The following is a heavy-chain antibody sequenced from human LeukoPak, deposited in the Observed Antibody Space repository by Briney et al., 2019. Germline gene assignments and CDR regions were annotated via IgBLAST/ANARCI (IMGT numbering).Heavy chain of an antibody. D-gene: IGHD6-13*01. J-gene: IGHJ6*02. CDR2: IYYSGST. Sequence: SETLSLTCTVSGGPISSYYWSWIRQPPGKGLEWIGYIYYSGSTNYNPSLQSRVTISVDTSKNQFSLKLSSVTAADTAVYYCARHLKTGIATAGTAYYGMDVWGQGTTVTVSS. CDR3: ARHLKTGIATAGTAYYGMDV. V-gene: IGHV4-59*08. CDR1: GGPISSYY.